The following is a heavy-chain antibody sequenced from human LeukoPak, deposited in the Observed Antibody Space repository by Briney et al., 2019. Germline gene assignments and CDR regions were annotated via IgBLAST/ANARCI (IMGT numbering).Heavy chain of an antibody. V-gene: IGHV3-7*01. J-gene: IGHJ4*02. Sequence: PGGSLRLSCAASGFTFSDYYMEWVRQAPGKGLEWVASIKHDGSEKYYVDSVRGRFTISRDNTMNSLYLQMSSLRAEDTAVYYCATDRGWRTSGYYLYYFEYWGQGTLVTYSS. D-gene: IGHD3-3*01. CDR3: ATDRGWRTSGYYLYYFEY. CDR1: GFTFSDYY. CDR2: IKHDGSEK.